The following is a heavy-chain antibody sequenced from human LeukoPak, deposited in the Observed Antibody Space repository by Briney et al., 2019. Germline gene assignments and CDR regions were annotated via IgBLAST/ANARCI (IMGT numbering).Heavy chain of an antibody. V-gene: IGHV1-69*13. Sequence: SVKVSCKASGGTFSSYAISWVRQAPGQGLEWMGGIIPIFGTANYAQKFQGRVTITADESTSTAYMELSSLRSEDTAVYYCARGYRWFGPTGGFDPWGQGTLVTVSS. D-gene: IGHD3-10*01. CDR2: IIPIFGTA. CDR3: ARGYRWFGPTGGFDP. J-gene: IGHJ5*02. CDR1: GGTFSSYA.